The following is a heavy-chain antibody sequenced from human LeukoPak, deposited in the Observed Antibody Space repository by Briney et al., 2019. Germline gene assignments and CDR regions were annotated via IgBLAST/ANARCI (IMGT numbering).Heavy chain of an antibody. CDR1: GVSIGSYY. Sequence: SETLSLTCTVSGVSIGSYYCSWFRQPPGKGLEWIGYISTSGSTDYSPSLKSRVTMSKDTSKNQFSLNLSSVTAADTAVYYCARHEEGSGWYRSYIDLWGRGTLVIVSS. D-gene: IGHD6-19*01. CDR3: ARHEEGSGWYRSYIDL. J-gene: IGHJ2*01. CDR2: ISTSGST. V-gene: IGHV4-4*09.